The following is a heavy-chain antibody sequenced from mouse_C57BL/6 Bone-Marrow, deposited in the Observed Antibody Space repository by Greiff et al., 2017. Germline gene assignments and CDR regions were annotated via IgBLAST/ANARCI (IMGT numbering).Heavy chain of an antibody. J-gene: IGHJ3*01. V-gene: IGHV1-4*01. CDR1: GYTFTSYS. CDR3: ARGCGFAY. CDR2: INPYSGYT. Sequence: QVQLQQSGAELVRPGASVKMSCKASGYTFTSYSMHWVKQRPGQGLEWIGYINPYSGYTKSNQKFKDKATLTADKSSSTAYMQLGSLTSEDSAVDYCARGCGFAYWGQGTLVTVSA.